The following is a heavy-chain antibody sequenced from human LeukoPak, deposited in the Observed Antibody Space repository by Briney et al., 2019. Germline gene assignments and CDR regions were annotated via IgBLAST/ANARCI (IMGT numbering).Heavy chain of an antibody. Sequence: SVKVSCKASGGTFSSYTISWVRQAPGQGLEWMGRIIPILGIANYAQKFQGRVTITADKSTSTAYMELSSLRSEDTAVYYCARGASSGYYYVYFNWFDPWGQGTLVTVSS. CDR2: IIPILGIA. V-gene: IGHV1-69*02. D-gene: IGHD3-22*01. CDR3: ARGASSGYYYVYFNWFDP. J-gene: IGHJ5*02. CDR1: GGTFSSYT.